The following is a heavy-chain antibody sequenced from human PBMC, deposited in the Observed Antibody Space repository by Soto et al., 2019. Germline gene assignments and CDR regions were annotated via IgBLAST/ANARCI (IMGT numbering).Heavy chain of an antibody. CDR2: MNPNSGNT. D-gene: IGHD3-16*01. V-gene: IGHV1-8*01. CDR3: ARVGAYDYIWGSSFFDY. CDR1: GYTFTSYD. J-gene: IGHJ4*02. Sequence: ASVKVSCKASGYTFTSYDINWVRQATGQGLEWMGWMNPNSGNTGYAQKFQGRVTMTRNTSISTAYMELSSLRSEDTAVYYCARVGAYDYIWGSSFFDYWGQGTLVTVSS.